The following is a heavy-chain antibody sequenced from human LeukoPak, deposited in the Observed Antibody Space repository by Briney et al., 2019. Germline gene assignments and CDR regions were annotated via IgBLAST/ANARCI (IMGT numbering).Heavy chain of an antibody. D-gene: IGHD7-27*01. V-gene: IGHV3-11*04. J-gene: IGHJ4*02. Sequence: PGGSLILSCAASGFTFSDYYMSWMRQAAGKGLEWVAHIDCRCRTIYYIDSVKGRFPISRDNARNSLYLQMISLGAEDRAVYYCARGNWGPDYWGQGTLVTVSS. CDR3: ARGNWGPDY. CDR1: GFTFSDYY. CDR2: IDCRCRTI.